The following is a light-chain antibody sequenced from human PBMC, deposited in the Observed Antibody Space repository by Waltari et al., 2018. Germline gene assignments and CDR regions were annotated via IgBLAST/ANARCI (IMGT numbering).Light chain of an antibody. CDR1: SGSVSFTSY. CDR3: ALYMGSGIWV. Sequence: QTVVTQEPSLSVSPGGTVTLTCALSSGSVSFTSYATWYQQTPGQPPRTLMYKANSRSSGVPDRFSGSIRGNKAALTITGAQAEDESDYYCALYMGSGIWVFGGGTKLTVL. J-gene: IGLJ3*02. V-gene: IGLV8-61*01. CDR2: KAN.